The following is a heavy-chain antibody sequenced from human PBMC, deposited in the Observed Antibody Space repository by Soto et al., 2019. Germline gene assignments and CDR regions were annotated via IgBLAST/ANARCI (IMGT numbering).Heavy chain of an antibody. CDR2: IYYSGST. D-gene: IGHD6-19*01. J-gene: IGHJ4*02. V-gene: IGHV4-59*01. CDR1: GGSISSYY. Sequence: KASETLSLTCTVSGGSISSYYWSWIRQPPGKGLEWIGYIYYSGSTNYNPSLKSRVTISVDTSKNQFSLKLSSVTAADTAVYYCARQTVAGNDYWGQGTLVTVSS. CDR3: ARQTVAGNDY.